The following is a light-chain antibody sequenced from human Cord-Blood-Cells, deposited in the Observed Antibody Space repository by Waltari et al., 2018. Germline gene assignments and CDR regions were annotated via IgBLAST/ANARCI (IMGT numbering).Light chain of an antibody. CDR2: LGS. CDR3: MQALQTPYT. Sequence: EIGMTRSPLSRLVTPGEQASISCRPSQSLLHSNGYNYVDWYLQKPGQSPQLLIYLGSNRASGVPDMFSGSGSGTDFTLKISRVEAEDVGVYYCMQALQTPYTFGQGTKLEIK. J-gene: IGKJ2*01. CDR1: QSLLHSNGYNY. V-gene: IGKV2-28*01.